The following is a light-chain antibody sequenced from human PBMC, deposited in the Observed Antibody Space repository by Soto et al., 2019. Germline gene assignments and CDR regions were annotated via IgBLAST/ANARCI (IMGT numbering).Light chain of an antibody. CDR1: SSDIGDYNY. CDR2: DVS. J-gene: IGLJ2*01. CDR3: SSYTGGSTVV. Sequence: QSALTQPASVSGSPGQSIAISCTGSSSDIGDYNYVSWYQQHPGKAPKLMIFDVSNRPSGISNRFSRSMFGSTASPSISVLQPEDEAEYYCSSYTGGSTVVFGGGTKLTVL. V-gene: IGLV2-14*01.